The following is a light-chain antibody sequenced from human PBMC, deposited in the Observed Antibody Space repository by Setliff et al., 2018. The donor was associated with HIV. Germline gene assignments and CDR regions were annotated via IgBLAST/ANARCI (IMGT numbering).Light chain of an antibody. V-gene: IGLV2-14*03. J-gene: IGLJ1*01. CDR3: SSYTGTSTLV. Sequence: QSVLTQPASVSGSPGQSITISCTGTSSDVGHNNYVSWYQQHPGKAPQLIIFDVTKRPSGVSNRFSGSKSGNTASLTISGLQAEDEGDYYCSSYTGTSTLVFGTGTKVTVL. CDR1: SSDVGHNNY. CDR2: DVT.